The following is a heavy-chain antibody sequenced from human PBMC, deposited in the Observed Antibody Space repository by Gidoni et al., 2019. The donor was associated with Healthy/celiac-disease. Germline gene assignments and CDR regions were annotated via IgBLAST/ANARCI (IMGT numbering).Heavy chain of an antibody. D-gene: IGHD5-18*01. CDR3: ARHEEHSYGYSVY. J-gene: IGHJ4*02. Sequence: QLHLQESGPGLVKPSETLSLTCTVSVASISSSSYYWGWFRQPPGKGLEWIGSIYYSGSTYYNPSLKSRVTISVDTSKNQFSLKLSSVTAADTAVYYCARHEEHSYGYSVYWGQGTLVTVSS. V-gene: IGHV4-39*01. CDR1: VASISSSSYY. CDR2: IYYSGST.